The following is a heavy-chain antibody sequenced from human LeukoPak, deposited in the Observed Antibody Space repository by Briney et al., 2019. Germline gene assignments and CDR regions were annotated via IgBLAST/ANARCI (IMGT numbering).Heavy chain of an antibody. CDR1: GFTFSSYA. D-gene: IGHD2-2*01. V-gene: IGHV3-30*14. J-gene: IGHJ4*02. CDR2: ISYDGSNK. CDR3: ARGAGVPAAITFDY. Sequence: GRSLRLSCAASGFTFSSYAMHWVRQAPGKGLEWVAVISYDGSNKYYADSVKGRFTISRDNSKNTLYLQMNSLRAEDTAVYYCARGAGVPAAITFDYWGQGTLVTVSS.